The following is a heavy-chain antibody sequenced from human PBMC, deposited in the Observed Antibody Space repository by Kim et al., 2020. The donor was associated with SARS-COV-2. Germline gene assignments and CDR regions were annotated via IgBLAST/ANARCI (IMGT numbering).Heavy chain of an antibody. CDR3: ARAERGFDY. J-gene: IGHJ4*02. V-gene: IGHV1-18*01. CDR2: GNT. D-gene: IGHD1-1*01. Sequence: GNTNYAQKLQGRVTMTTDTSTSTAYMELRSLRSDDTAVYYCARAERGFDYWGQGTLVTVSS.